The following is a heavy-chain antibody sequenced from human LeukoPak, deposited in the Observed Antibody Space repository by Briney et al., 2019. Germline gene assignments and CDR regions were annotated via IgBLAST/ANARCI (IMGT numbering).Heavy chain of an antibody. CDR3: ARDLVGLRSSGWYFDY. V-gene: IGHV3-30*02. Sequence: QPGGSLRLSCAASGFTFSSSGMHWVRQAPGKGLEWVAFIRYDGTSKYYADSVKGRFTISRDNSKNTVYLQMNSLRSDDTAVYYCARDLVGLRSSGWYFDYWGQGTLVTVSS. D-gene: IGHD6-19*01. CDR1: GFTFSSSG. CDR2: IRYDGTSK. J-gene: IGHJ4*02.